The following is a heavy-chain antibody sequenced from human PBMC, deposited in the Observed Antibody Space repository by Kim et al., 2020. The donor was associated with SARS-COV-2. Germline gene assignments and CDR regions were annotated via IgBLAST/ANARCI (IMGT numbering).Heavy chain of an antibody. CDR3: ATSAIYYDDDGHYSADNIDM. V-gene: IGHV3-23*01. D-gene: IGHD3-22*01. CDR1: GFTFSTYA. J-gene: IGHJ4*02. CDR2: ISDTGLGV. Sequence: GGSLRLSCAASGFTFSTYAMVWVRQAPGKGLEWVSGISDTGLGVFYADSVRGRFTISRDNSKQTLYLQMNSLRAEDAAVYYCATSAIYYDDDGHYSADNIDMWGQGTLVTVSS.